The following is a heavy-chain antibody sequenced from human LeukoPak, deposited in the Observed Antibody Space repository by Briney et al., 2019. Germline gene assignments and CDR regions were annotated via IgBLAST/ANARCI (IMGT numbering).Heavy chain of an antibody. Sequence: GGSLRLSCAASGFTFSDYWTSWVRQAPGKGLEWVANIKQDGSEKHYVDSLRGRFTISRDNAKNSLDLQMNSLRAEDTAVYFCARDLYYFDSSGYYASDLWGQGTLVTVSS. J-gene: IGHJ5*02. CDR2: IKQDGSEK. CDR1: GFTFSDYW. D-gene: IGHD3-22*01. V-gene: IGHV3-7*01. CDR3: ARDLYYFDSSGYYASDL.